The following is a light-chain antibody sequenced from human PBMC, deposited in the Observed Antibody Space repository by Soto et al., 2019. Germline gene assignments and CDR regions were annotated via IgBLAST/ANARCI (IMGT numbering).Light chain of an antibody. CDR2: EVS. CDR1: SSDVGGYNF. Sequence: QSALTQPASVSGAPGQSITISCTGTSSDVGGYNFVTWYQHHPDKAPQLMIYEVSNRPSGVPNRFSGSKSGNTASLTISGLQAEDEADYYCNSYTSSSLYVFGTGTKLTVL. CDR3: NSYTSSSLYV. V-gene: IGLV2-14*01. J-gene: IGLJ1*01.